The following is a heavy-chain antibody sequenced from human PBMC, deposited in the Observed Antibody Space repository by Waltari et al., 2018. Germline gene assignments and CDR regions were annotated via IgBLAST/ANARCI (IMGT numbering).Heavy chain of an antibody. V-gene: IGHV4-39*07. J-gene: IGHJ4*02. CDR3: ARDRRYSSPRN. CDR1: GGSISSSSYY. D-gene: IGHD6-13*01. CDR2: IYYSGST. Sequence: QLQLQESGPGLVKPSETLSLTCTVSGGSISSSSYYWGWIRQPPGKGLEWIGSIYYSGSTYYNPSLKSRVTISVDTSKNQFSLKLSSVTAADTAVYYCARDRRYSSPRNWGQGTLVTVSS.